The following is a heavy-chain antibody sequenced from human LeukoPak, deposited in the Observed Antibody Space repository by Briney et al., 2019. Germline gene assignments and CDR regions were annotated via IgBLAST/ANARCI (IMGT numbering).Heavy chain of an antibody. CDR3: ARHRGGDYGLDAFDI. D-gene: IGHD4-17*01. Sequence: GESPKISCKGFGYSFTSSWISWVRQMPGKGLEWMGRIDPSDSYTNYSPSFQGHVTISDDKSISTAYLQWSSLKASDTAMYYCARHRGGDYGLDAFDIWGQGTMVTVSS. CDR1: GYSFTSSW. J-gene: IGHJ3*02. CDR2: IDPSDSYT. V-gene: IGHV5-10-1*01.